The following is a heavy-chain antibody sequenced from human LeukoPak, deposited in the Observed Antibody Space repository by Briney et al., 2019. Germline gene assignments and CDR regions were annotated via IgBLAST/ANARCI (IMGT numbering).Heavy chain of an antibody. Sequence: SETLSLTCTVSGGSISSSSYFWGWIRQPPGKGLEWIGSIYYSGSTYYNPSLKSRVTISVDTSKNQFSLKLSSVTAADTAVYYCASLTKYGGYRNPDLNWFDPWGQGTLVTVSS. J-gene: IGHJ5*02. CDR2: IYYSGST. V-gene: IGHV4-39*07. CDR1: GGSISSSSYF. CDR3: ASLTKYGGYRNPDLNWFDP. D-gene: IGHD5-12*01.